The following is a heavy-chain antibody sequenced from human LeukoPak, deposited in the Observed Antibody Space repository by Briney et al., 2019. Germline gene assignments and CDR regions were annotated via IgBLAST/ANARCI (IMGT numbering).Heavy chain of an antibody. Sequence: ASVKVSCKPSGYTFTTYGISWVRQAPGQGLEWMGWISAYNGNTNYAQKPQGRVTMTTDTSTSTAYMELRSLRSDDTAVYYCAGGEGAVAPSAFDIWGQGTMVTVSS. CDR3: AGGEGAVAPSAFDI. CDR1: GYTFTTYG. CDR2: ISAYNGNT. V-gene: IGHV1-18*04. J-gene: IGHJ3*02. D-gene: IGHD6-19*01.